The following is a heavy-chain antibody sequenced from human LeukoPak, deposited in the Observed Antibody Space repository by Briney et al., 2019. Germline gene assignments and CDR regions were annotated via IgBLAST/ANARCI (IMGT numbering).Heavy chain of an antibody. CDR1: GFMFSSNW. D-gene: IGHD1-1*01. Sequence: GGSLRLSCAASGFMFSSNWMSWVRLAPGKGLEWVSSISGSNSYIFYADSVKGRFTVSRDNAKDSLYLQMNSLRAEDTAVYYCARALTTLTYEEYWGQGTLVTVSS. CDR2: ISGSNSYI. V-gene: IGHV3-21*01. J-gene: IGHJ4*02. CDR3: ARALTTLTYEEY.